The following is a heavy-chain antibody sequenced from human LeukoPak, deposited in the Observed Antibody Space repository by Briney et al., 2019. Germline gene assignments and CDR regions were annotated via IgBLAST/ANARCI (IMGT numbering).Heavy chain of an antibody. D-gene: IGHD3-9*01. CDR1: GFTFSSHW. CDR2: IKQDGREK. Sequence: GGSLRLSCVGSGFTFSSHWMSWVRQAPGKGPEWVANIKQDGREKHYVDSVKGRFTISRDNAKNSLYLQMNSLRAEDTALYYCAKDLNTYYDILTGFDYWGQGTLVTVSS. CDR3: AKDLNTYYDILTGFDY. J-gene: IGHJ4*02. V-gene: IGHV3-7*03.